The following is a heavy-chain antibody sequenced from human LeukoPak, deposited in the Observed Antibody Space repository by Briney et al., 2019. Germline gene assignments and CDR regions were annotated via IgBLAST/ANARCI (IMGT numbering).Heavy chain of an antibody. D-gene: IGHD3-22*01. Sequence: ASVKVSCKASGYTFTSYGISWVRQAPGQGLEWMGWISAYNGNTNYAQKLQGRVTMTTDTSTSTAYMELRSLRSDDTAVYYCARDLRLYYYDSSGCRPFDYWGQGTLVTVSS. CDR3: ARDLRLYYYDSSGCRPFDY. CDR2: ISAYNGNT. V-gene: IGHV1-18*01. CDR1: GYTFTSYG. J-gene: IGHJ4*02.